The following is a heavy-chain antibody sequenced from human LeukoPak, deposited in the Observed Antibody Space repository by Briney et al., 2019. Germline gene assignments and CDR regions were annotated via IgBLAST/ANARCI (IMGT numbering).Heavy chain of an antibody. V-gene: IGHV3-23*01. CDR2: LRGNGDA. D-gene: IGHD3-16*01. CDR1: GFTFSSYA. Sequence: GGSLTLSCVASGFTFSSYAMSWVRETLARGLEWVSSLRGNGDAFYADSVKGRFTLSRDESRNTVYLQLNKLRVGDTAIYYCAKASWVSTADAVLWGQGTVVTVSS. CDR3: AKASWVSTADAVL. J-gene: IGHJ4*02.